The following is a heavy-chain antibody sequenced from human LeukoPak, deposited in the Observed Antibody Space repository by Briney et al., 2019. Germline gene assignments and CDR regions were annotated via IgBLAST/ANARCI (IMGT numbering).Heavy chain of an antibody. J-gene: IGHJ5*02. CDR2: IYYSGNT. CDR3: ARDLGVVVGAGPFDP. V-gene: IGHV4-39*07. CDR1: GGSITSDNYY. D-gene: IGHD2-2*01. Sequence: SETLSLTCTVSGGSITSDNYYWGWIRQPPGKGLEWIGSIYYSGNTYYNPSLKSRVTISVDTSKTQFSLKLSSVTAADTAIYYCARDLGVVVGAGPFDPWGQGTLVTVSS.